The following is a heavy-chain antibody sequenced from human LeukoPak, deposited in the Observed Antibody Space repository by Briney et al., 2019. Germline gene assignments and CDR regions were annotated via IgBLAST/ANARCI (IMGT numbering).Heavy chain of an antibody. CDR3: ARDGYSSSWYSRARAFDI. CDR1: GFTFSNFG. J-gene: IGHJ3*02. CDR2: ISYDGSNK. Sequence: GRSLRLSCAASGFTFSNFGMHWVRQAPGKGLEWVAVISYDGSNKYYADSVKGRFTISRDNSKNTLYLQMNSLRAEDTAVYYCARDGYSSSWYSRARAFDIWGQGTMVTVSS. V-gene: IGHV3-30*03. D-gene: IGHD6-13*01.